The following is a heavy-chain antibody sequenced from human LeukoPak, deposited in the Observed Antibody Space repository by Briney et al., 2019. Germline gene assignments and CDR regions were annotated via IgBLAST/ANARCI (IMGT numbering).Heavy chain of an antibody. CDR2: IYTSGNT. CDR1: GGSISSYY. V-gene: IGHV4-4*07. Sequence: SSETLSLTCTVSGGSISSYYWSWVRQPAGKGLEWIGRIYTSGNTNYNPSLKGRVTMSVDTSKNQFSLNLSSVTAADTAVYYCARVGIVGATTAFDYWGQGTLVTVSS. CDR3: ARVGIVGATTAFDY. D-gene: IGHD1-26*01. J-gene: IGHJ4*02.